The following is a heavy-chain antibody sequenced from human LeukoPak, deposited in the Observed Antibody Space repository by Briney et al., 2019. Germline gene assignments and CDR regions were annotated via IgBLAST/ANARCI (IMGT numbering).Heavy chain of an antibody. Sequence: SVKVSCKASGGTFSSYAISWVRRAPGQGLEWVGGIIPIFGTANYAQKFQGRVTITADESTSTAYMELSSLRSEDTAVYYCARGLGDWHYYDSKGWGQGTLVTVSS. CDR2: IIPIFGTA. D-gene: IGHD3-22*01. J-gene: IGHJ4*02. CDR1: GGTFSSYA. V-gene: IGHV1-69*13. CDR3: ARGLGDWHYYDSKG.